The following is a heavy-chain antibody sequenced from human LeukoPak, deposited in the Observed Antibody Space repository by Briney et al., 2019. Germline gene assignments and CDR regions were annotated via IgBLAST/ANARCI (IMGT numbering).Heavy chain of an antibody. CDR1: GFTFSSYW. J-gene: IGHJ4*02. D-gene: IGHD6-19*01. CDR3: ARGGLSGWYYFDY. Sequence: GGSLRLSCAASGFTFSSYWIHWVRQAPGKGLEWVSYISSSGSIIYFADSVKGRFTISRDNAKNSLYLQMNSLRAEDTAVYYCARGGLSGWYYFDYWGQGNLVTVSS. CDR2: ISSSGSII. V-gene: IGHV3-48*04.